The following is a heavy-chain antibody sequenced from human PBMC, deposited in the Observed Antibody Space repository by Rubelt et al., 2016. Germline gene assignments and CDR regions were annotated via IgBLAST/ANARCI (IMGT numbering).Heavy chain of an antibody. Sequence: EVQLVESGGGLVQPGGSLRLSCAASGFTFSSYSMNWVRQAPGKGLEWVSSISSSSSYIYYADSVKGRFTIARDNAKNSLYLQMNSLGAEDTAVYYCARGDGGSDYWGQGTLVTVSS. CDR1: GFTFSSYS. CDR2: ISSSSSYI. J-gene: IGHJ4*02. D-gene: IGHD1-26*01. V-gene: IGHV3-21*01. CDR3: ARGDGGSDY.